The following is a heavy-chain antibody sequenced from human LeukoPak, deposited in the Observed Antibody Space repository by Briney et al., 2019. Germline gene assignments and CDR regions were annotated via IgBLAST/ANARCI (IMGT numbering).Heavy chain of an antibody. CDR3: ARDPSGSPVFDP. J-gene: IGHJ5*02. CDR2: ITQDGSVN. CDR1: GFTFSSYW. V-gene: IGHV3-7*01. D-gene: IGHD3-10*01. Sequence: GGSLRLSCAASGFTFSSYWMNWVRQAPGKGREGVANITQDGSVNNYVDSVKGRFTISRDNAKTSLFLQMTSLRAEDTAVYYCARDPSGSPVFDPWGQGTLVTVSS.